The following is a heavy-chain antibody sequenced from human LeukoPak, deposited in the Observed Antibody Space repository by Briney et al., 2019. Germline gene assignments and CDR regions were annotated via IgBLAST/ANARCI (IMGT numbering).Heavy chain of an antibody. CDR2: ISGSGGST. J-gene: IGHJ6*02. Sequence: PGGSLRLSCAASGFTFSSYAMSWVRQAPGKGLEWVSAISGSGGSTYYADSVKGRFTISRDNSKNTLYLQMNSLRAEDTAVYYCAKVSSPMATATEAYYYYGMDVWGQGTTVTVSS. V-gene: IGHV3-23*01. D-gene: IGHD5-24*01. CDR3: AKVSSPMATATEAYYYYGMDV. CDR1: GFTFSSYA.